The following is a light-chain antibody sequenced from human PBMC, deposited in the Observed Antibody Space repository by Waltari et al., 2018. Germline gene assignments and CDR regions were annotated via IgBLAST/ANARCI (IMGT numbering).Light chain of an antibody. V-gene: IGLV1-40*01. Sequence: QSVLTQPPSVSGAPGQRVTISCTGSSSNIGAGYDVHWYQHVPGTAPKLLISCNNNRPSGVPDRFSGSKSGTSASLAITGLQAEDEADYYCQSFDNNLSDSRVFGTGTKVTVL. CDR3: QSFDNNLSDSRV. CDR2: CNN. J-gene: IGLJ1*01. CDR1: SSNIGAGYD.